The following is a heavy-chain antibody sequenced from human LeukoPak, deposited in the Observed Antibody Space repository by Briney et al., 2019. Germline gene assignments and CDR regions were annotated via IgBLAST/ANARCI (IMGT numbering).Heavy chain of an antibody. Sequence: SETLSLTCVVYGGSFSGHYWSWIRQPPGKGLEWIGEINHSGSVNYNPSLKSRVTISVDTSKNQFSLKLSSVTAADTAVYYCARGQLVYCSGGSCYSKWFDPWGQGTLVTVSS. V-gene: IGHV4-34*01. CDR2: INHSGSV. D-gene: IGHD2-15*01. CDR1: GGSFSGHY. CDR3: ARGQLVYCSGGSCYSKWFDP. J-gene: IGHJ5*02.